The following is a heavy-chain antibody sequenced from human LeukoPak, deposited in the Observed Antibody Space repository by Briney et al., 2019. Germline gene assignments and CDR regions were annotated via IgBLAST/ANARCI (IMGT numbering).Heavy chain of an antibody. CDR2: IYSGGST. Sequence: GGSLRLSCAASGFTVSSNYMSWVRQAPGKGLEWVSVIYSGGSTYYADSVKGRFTISRDNSKNTLYLQMNSLRAEDTAVYYCAKVRVSIAVALKPDFDYWGQGTLVTVSS. D-gene: IGHD6-19*01. J-gene: IGHJ4*02. CDR1: GFTVSSNY. V-gene: IGHV3-53*01. CDR3: AKVRVSIAVALKPDFDY.